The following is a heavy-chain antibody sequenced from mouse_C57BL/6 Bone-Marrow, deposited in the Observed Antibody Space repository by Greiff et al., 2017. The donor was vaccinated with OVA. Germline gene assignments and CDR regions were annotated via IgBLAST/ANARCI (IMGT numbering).Heavy chain of an antibody. CDR1: GYAFSSSW. V-gene: IGHV1-82*01. J-gene: IGHJ2*01. Sequence: QVQLQQSGPELVKPGASVKISCKASGYAFSSSWMNWVKQRPGKGLEWIGRFYLGDGATNYNGKFKGKATLTADKSSSTAYMQLSSLTSEDSAVYFCARWRDSSGSSYYFDYWGQGTTLTVSS. CDR2: FYLGDGAT. CDR3: ARWRDSSGSSYYFDY. D-gene: IGHD3-2*02.